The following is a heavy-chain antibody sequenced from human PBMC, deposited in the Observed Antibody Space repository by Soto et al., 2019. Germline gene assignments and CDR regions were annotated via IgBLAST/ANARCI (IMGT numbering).Heavy chain of an antibody. Sequence: QLQLQESGSGLVKPSQTLSLTCTVSGGSISSGGYSWTWIRQSPGKGLEWIGYTYQSGSAYYNPSLKSRVTISVDRSKDQFSLNLSSGTAADAAVYYCARDYYGMDVGGQGTTVTVSS. V-gene: IGHV4-30-2*06. CDR2: TYQSGSA. CDR1: GGSISSGGYS. CDR3: ARDYYGMDV. J-gene: IGHJ6*01.